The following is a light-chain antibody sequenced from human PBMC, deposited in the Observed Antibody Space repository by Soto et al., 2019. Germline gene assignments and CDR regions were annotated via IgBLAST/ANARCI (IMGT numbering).Light chain of an antibody. CDR1: QSVSGK. CDR3: QQSNNWPWT. J-gene: IGKJ1*01. V-gene: IGKV3-15*01. CDR2: DAS. Sequence: SQSAAALSVSPGERATLSCRASQSVSGKLAWYQQKPGQAPRLLIYDASTRATGIPARFSGSGSGTEFTLTISSLQSEDFAVYYCQQSNNWPWTFGQGTKVDIK.